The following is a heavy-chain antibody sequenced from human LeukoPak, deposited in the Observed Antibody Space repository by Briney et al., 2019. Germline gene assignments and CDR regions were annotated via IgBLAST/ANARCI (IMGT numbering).Heavy chain of an antibody. V-gene: IGHV3-23*01. CDR1: DFTFRTYP. CDR3: AEDSRWPNDAFDI. J-gene: IGHJ3*02. Sequence: GGSLRLSCAASDFTFRTYPMSWLRQAPGKGLEWVSAIRVTGATYYAGSVKGRFTISRDNSKNTLYLQMNSLRADDTAVYYCAEDSRWPNDAFDIWGQGTLVTVSS. D-gene: IGHD6-13*01. CDR2: IRVTGAT.